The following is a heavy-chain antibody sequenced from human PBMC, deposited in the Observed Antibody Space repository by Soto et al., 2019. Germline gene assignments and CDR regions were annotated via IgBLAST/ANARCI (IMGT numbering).Heavy chain of an antibody. CDR1: GGSFSGYY. J-gene: IGHJ4*02. Sequence: PSETLSLTCAVYGGSFSGYYWSWIRQPPGKGLEWIGEINHSGSTNYNPSLKSRVTISVDTSKNRFSLKLSSVTAADTAVYYCARIQSGDFDYWGQGTLVTVSS. CDR3: ARIQSGDFDY. CDR2: INHSGST. D-gene: IGHD2-15*01. V-gene: IGHV4-34*01.